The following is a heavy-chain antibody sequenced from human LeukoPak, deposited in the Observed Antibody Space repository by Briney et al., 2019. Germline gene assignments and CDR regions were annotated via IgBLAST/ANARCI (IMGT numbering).Heavy chain of an antibody. CDR1: GFIFTDYP. Sequence: GGSLRLSCAASGFIFTDYPIHWVRQTPDKGPECVALMSIDGNTKYYANSVRGRFTVSRDNSKNTLYLQMNSLRAEDTAVYYCARDRAYSSSWSGFDYWGQGTLVTVSS. V-gene: IGHV3-30-3*01. CDR2: MSIDGNTK. CDR3: ARDRAYSSSWSGFDY. D-gene: IGHD6-13*01. J-gene: IGHJ4*02.